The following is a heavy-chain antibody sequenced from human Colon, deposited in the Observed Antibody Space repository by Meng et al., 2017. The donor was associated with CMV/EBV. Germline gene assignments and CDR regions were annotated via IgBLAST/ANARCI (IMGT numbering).Heavy chain of an antibody. Sequence: GESLKISCVGSRFTFNTYWMTWVRQAPGKGLEWVANIKPDGSGQYYVDSVKGRFTISRDNAKNSVFLQMNSLRVEDTAVYYCTRTSVASPGVYWGQGTLVTVSS. CDR3: TRTSVASPGVY. J-gene: IGHJ4*02. CDR1: RFTFNTYW. CDR2: IKPDGSGQ. V-gene: IGHV3-7*01. D-gene: IGHD6-13*01.